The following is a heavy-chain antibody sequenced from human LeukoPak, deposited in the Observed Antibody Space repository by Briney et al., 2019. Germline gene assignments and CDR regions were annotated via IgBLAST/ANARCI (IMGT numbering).Heavy chain of an antibody. CDR2: ITTDGSST. CDR1: GFTFSNYW. V-gene: IGHV3-74*01. Sequence: GGSLRLSCVASGFTFSNYWMHWVRQAPGKGLVWVSRITTDGSSTTYADFVKGRFTISRDNAKNTLYLQMNSLRAEDTAVYFCSRGYSGNYRVDYWGQGTLVTVSS. CDR3: SRGYSGNYRVDY. D-gene: IGHD1-26*01. J-gene: IGHJ4*02.